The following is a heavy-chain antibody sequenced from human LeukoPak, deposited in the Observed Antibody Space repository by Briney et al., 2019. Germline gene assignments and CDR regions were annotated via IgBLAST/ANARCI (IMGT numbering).Heavy chain of an antibody. Sequence: GSSVKVSCKDSRCTFSSYAISWVRQAPGQGLEWMGRIIPIFGTANYAQKFQGRVTTTTDESTSTAYMELSSLRSEDTAVYYCARDFEPLTTGEVLLDYWGQGTLVTVSS. D-gene: IGHD2-8*02. V-gene: IGHV1-69*05. J-gene: IGHJ4*02. CDR2: IIPIFGTA. CDR1: RCTFSSYA. CDR3: ARDFEPLTTGEVLLDY.